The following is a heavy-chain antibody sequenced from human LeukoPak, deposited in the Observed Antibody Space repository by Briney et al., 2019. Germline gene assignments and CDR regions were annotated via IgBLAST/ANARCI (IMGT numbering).Heavy chain of an antibody. J-gene: IGHJ5*02. CDR1: GYTFTSYG. CDR3: AREAILVTEFDP. D-gene: IGHD3-3*01. CDR2: ISTYNGDT. V-gene: IGHV1-18*01. Sequence: ASVKVSCKASGYTFTSYGISWVRQAPGQGLEWMGWISTYNGDTNYAQKFQGRVTMTRDTSISTAYMELSRLRSDDTAVYYCAREAILVTEFDPWGQGTLVTVSP.